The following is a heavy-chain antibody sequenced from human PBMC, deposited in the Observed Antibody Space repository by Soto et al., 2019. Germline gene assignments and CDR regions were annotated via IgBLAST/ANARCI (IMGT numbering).Heavy chain of an antibody. J-gene: IGHJ3*02. V-gene: IGHV3-21*01. CDR2: ISSSSSYI. Sequence: PGGSLRLSWAASGFTFSTCSMHWVRQPPGKGLEWVSSISSSSSYIYYADSVKGRFTIPRDNAKNSLYLQMNSLRAEDTAVYYCASLPLGCGSYQRGAFAIWGQGTIVP. CDR3: ASLPLGCGSYQRGAFAI. D-gene: IGHD1-26*01. CDR1: GFTFSTCS.